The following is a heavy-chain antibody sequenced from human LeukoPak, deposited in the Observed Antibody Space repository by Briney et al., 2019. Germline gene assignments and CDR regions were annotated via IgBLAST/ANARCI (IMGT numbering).Heavy chain of an antibody. D-gene: IGHD2-2*01. CDR1: GGSISSTSYY. CDR2: IYYSGTT. V-gene: IGHV4-39*01. Sequence: PSETLSLTCIVSGGSISSTSYYWGWIRQPPGKGLEWIGTIYYSGTTYYNPSFKSRVTISVDTSKNQFSLKLSSVTAADTAVYYCARLVVPAAMGHGLDYWGQGTMVTVSS. J-gene: IGHJ4*02. CDR3: ARLVVPAAMGHGLDY.